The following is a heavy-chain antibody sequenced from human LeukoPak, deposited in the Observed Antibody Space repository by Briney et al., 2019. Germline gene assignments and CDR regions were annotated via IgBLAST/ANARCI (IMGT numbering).Heavy chain of an antibody. CDR2: INPTGGST. D-gene: IGHD6-13*01. CDR1: GYTFPSYF. Sequence: ASVKVSCKASGYTFPSYFMHWVRQAPGQGLEWTGIINPTGGSTTYAQKFQGRVTMTRDTSTSTVYMELSSLRSEDTAVYYCAREQQLVGFDPWGQGTLVTASS. J-gene: IGHJ5*02. CDR3: AREQQLVGFDP. V-gene: IGHV1-46*01.